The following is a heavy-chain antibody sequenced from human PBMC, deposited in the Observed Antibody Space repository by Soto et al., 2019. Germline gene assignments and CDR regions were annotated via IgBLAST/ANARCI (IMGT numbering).Heavy chain of an antibody. CDR3: AKSMTSVLRYFDF. D-gene: IGHD4-17*01. CDR1: GLTFRSYA. CDR2: IDGGGGTS. Sequence: LRLSCTASGLTFRSYAMSWVRQAPGKGLEWVSGIDGGGGTSYYADSVKGRFTILRDNSRNTVYLQMNSLGAEDTAVYYCAKSMTSVLRYFDFWGQGTLVTVSS. J-gene: IGHJ4*02. V-gene: IGHV3-23*01.